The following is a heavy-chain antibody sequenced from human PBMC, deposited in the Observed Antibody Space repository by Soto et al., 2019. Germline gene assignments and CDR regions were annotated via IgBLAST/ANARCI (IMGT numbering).Heavy chain of an antibody. V-gene: IGHV4-34*01. J-gene: IGHJ4*02. CDR1: GGSFSGYY. Sequence: SETLSLTCAVYGGSFSGYYWSWIRQPPGKGLEWIGEINHSGSTNYNPSLKSRVTISVDTSKNQFSLKLSSVTAADTAVYYCAREGDIVVVVAATRAHYFDYWGQGTLVTVSS. D-gene: IGHD2-15*01. CDR3: AREGDIVVVVAATRAHYFDY. CDR2: INHSGST.